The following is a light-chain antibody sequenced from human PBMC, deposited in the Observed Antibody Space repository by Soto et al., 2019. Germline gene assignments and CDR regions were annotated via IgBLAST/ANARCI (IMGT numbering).Light chain of an antibody. CDR1: TGAVTNGHY. CDR2: DTT. J-gene: IGLJ1*01. V-gene: IGLV7-46*01. CDR3: LLSSNGPYG. Sequence: QAVVTQEPSLTVSPGGTVTLTCGSSTGAVTNGHYPYWFQQKPGQAPRTLIYDTTNRHSWTPARFSGSLLGGKAALTLSGAQPYDEAEYYCLLSSNGPYGSGTVTTASV.